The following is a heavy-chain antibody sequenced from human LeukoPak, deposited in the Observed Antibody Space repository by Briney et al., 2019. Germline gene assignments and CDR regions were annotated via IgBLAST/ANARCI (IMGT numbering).Heavy chain of an antibody. Sequence: SQTLSLTCTVSGGSMSSGGYYWSWIRQHPGKVLEWIGYIYYSGSTYYNPSLKSRVTISVDTSKNQFSLKLSSVTAPDTAVYYCARESITMVRGVTTGYFDYWGQGTLVTVSS. D-gene: IGHD3-10*01. CDR1: GGSMSSGGYY. CDR2: IYYSGST. J-gene: IGHJ4*02. V-gene: IGHV4-31*03. CDR3: ARESITMVRGVTTGYFDY.